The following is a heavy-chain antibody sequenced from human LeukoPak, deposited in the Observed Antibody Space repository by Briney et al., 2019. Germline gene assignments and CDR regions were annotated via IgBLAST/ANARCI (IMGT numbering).Heavy chain of an antibody. CDR2: IKEDGSGQ. CDR1: GFTFNRYW. CDR3: VGAGYYFDY. Sequence: PGGSLRLSCAASGFTFNRYWMNWVRQAPGKGLEWVANIKEDGSGQNYVDSVKGRFTISRDNAKNSLFLQMNSLRAEDTAVYYCVGAGYYFDYWGQGTLVTVSS. D-gene: IGHD3-10*01. V-gene: IGHV3-7*01. J-gene: IGHJ4*02.